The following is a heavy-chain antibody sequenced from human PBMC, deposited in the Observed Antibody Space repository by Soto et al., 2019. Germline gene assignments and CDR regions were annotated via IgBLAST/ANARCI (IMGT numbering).Heavy chain of an antibody. D-gene: IGHD6-13*01. J-gene: IGHJ6*03. CDR3: ARMYRIAAAPGTYYYYYYMDV. V-gene: IGHV1-3*01. Sequence: QVQLVQSGAEAKKPGASVKVSCKASGYTFTSYAMHWVRQAPGQRLEWMGWINAGNGNTKYSQKFQGRVTITRDTSASTAYMELSSLRSEDTAVYYCARMYRIAAAPGTYYYYYYMDVWGKGTTVTVSS. CDR1: GYTFTSYA. CDR2: INAGNGNT.